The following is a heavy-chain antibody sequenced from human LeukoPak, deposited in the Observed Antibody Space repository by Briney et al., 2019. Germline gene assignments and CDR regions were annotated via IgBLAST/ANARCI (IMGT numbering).Heavy chain of an antibody. V-gene: IGHV3-30*02. Sequence: GGSLRLSCAASGFTFCRYGMHWVRQAPGKGLEWVAFIQYDGSNKYYADSVKGRFTISRYNSKNTLYLQMNSLRAEDTAVYYCAKDQDGCSGGSCYGPYYYYYMDVWGKGTTVTVSS. D-gene: IGHD2-15*01. CDR1: GFTFCRYG. J-gene: IGHJ6*03. CDR2: IQYDGSNK. CDR3: AKDQDGCSGGSCYGPYYYYYMDV.